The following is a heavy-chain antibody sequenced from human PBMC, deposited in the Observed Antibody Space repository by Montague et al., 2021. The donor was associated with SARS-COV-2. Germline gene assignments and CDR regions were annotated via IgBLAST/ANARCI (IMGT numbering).Heavy chain of an antibody. CDR1: GFTFSSYD. CDR2: IGSAGDT. V-gene: IGHV3-13*01. CDR3: ARGLRYFDWSPYGMDV. Sequence: SLRLSCAAPGFTFSSYDMHWVRQTTGKGLEWVSAIGSAGDTYYPGSVKGRFTISRENAKNSLYLQMNSLRAGDTAVYYCARGLRYFDWSPYGMDVWGQGTTVTVSS. J-gene: IGHJ6*02. D-gene: IGHD3-9*01.